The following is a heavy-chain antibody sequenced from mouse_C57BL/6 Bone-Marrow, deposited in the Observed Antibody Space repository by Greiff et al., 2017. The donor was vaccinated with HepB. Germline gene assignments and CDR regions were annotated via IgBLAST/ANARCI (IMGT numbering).Heavy chain of an antibody. Sequence: QVQLQQSGPELVKPGASVKLSCKASGYTFTSYVINWVKQRPGQGLEWIGWIYPRDGSTKYNEKFKGKATLTVDTSSSTAYTALHILPSEDSAVYFCASSYFDYWGQGTTLTVSS. CDR2: IYPRDGST. CDR3: ASSYFDY. V-gene: IGHV1-85*01. CDR1: GYTFTSYV. J-gene: IGHJ2*01.